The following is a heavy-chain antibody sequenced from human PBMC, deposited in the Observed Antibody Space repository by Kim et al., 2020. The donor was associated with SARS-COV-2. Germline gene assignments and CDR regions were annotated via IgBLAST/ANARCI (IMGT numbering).Heavy chain of an antibody. V-gene: IGHV4-39*02. Sequence: SETLSLTCTVSGDSISSSSYSWEWIRQPPGKGLEWIGGISYSGRAFYNPSLRSRVTISVDTSRNHFSLMLRSVTAADTARYYWAGLATGTSDFDSWGQET. J-gene: IGHJ4*02. CDR2: ISYSGRA. CDR1: GDSISSSSYS. CDR3: AGLATGTSDFDS. D-gene: IGHD3-10*01.